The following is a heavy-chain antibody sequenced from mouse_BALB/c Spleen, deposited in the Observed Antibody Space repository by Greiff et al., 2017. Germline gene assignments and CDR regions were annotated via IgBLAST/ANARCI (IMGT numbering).Heavy chain of an antibody. CDR1: GFTFSSYS. V-gene: IGHV5-6-5*01. CDR2: ISSGGST. D-gene: IGHD2-2*01. J-gene: IGHJ3*01. Sequence: EVNLVESGGGLVKPGGSLKLSCAASGFTFSSYSMSWVRQTPEKRLEWVASISSGGSTSYPDSVKGRFTISRDNARNILYLQMSSLRSEETAMYYCASYGYDAWFADWGGGTLVTVAA. CDR3: ASYGYDAWFAD.